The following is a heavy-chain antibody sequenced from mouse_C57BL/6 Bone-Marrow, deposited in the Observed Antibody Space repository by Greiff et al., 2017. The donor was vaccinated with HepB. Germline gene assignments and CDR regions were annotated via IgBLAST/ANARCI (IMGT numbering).Heavy chain of an antibody. J-gene: IGHJ1*03. CDR3: ARDDYYGSSPWYFDV. D-gene: IGHD1-1*01. CDR1: GYTFTGYW. V-gene: IGHV1-9*01. CDR2: ILPGSGIT. Sequence: QVQLQQSGAELMKPGASVKLSCKATGYTFTGYWIEWVKQRPGHGLEWIGEILPGSGITNYNEKFKGKATFTADTSSNTAYMQLSSLTTEDSAIYYCARDDYYGSSPWYFDVWGTGTTVTVSS.